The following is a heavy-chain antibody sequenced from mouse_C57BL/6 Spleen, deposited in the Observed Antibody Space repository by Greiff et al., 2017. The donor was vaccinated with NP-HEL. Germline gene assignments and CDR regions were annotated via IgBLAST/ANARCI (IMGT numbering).Heavy chain of an antibody. Sequence: EVKLVESGGDLVKPGGSLKLSCAASGFTFSSYGMSWVRQTPDKRLEWVATISSGGSYTYYPDSVKGRFTISRDNAKNTLYLQMSSLKSEDTAMYYCASDVAWFAYWGQGTLVTVSA. CDR2: ISSGGSYT. CDR3: ASDVAWFAY. V-gene: IGHV5-6*01. CDR1: GFTFSSYG. J-gene: IGHJ3*01.